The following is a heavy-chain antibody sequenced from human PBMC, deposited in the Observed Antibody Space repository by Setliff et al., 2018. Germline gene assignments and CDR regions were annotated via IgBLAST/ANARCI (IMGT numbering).Heavy chain of an antibody. D-gene: IGHD6-19*01. CDR2: IRSKAYGGTT. V-gene: IGHV3-49*04. Sequence: GSLRLSCTASGFTFDDYAMSWVRQAPGKGLEWVGFIRSKAYGGTTEYAASVKGRFTISRDDSKSIAYLQMNSLKTEDTAVYYCTRASSIAVAGSSIWGQGTLVTVSS. CDR3: TRASSIAVAGSSI. CDR1: GFTFDDYA. J-gene: IGHJ4*02.